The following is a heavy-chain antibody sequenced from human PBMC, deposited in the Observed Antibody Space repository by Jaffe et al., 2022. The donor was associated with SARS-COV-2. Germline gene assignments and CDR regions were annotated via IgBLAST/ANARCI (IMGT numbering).Heavy chain of an antibody. D-gene: IGHD6-13*01. CDR1: GYPLSELS. CDR3: ATDPAYSVSWQDF. CDR2: FDPEDGGA. V-gene: IGHV1-24*01. Sequence: QLQLVQSGAEVKKPGASVKVSCKVSGYPLSELSIHWVRQAPGQGLEWVGGFDPEDGGAIYAQKFQGRVIMTEDTSTDTVYMELSSLGSEDTAMYYCATDPAYSVSWQDFWGQGTLVSVSS. J-gene: IGHJ4*02.